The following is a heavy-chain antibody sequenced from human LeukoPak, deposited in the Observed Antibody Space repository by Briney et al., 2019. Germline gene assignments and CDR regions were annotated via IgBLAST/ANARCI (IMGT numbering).Heavy chain of an antibody. Sequence: SVKVSCKASGGTFSSYAIGWVRQAPGQGLEWMGGIIPIFGTANYAQKFQGRVTITADESTSTAYMELSSLRSEDTAVYYCARDIAVAGTVWFDPWDQGTLVTVSS. V-gene: IGHV1-69*01. CDR2: IIPIFGTA. D-gene: IGHD6-19*01. CDR3: ARDIAVAGTVWFDP. J-gene: IGHJ5*02. CDR1: GGTFSSYA.